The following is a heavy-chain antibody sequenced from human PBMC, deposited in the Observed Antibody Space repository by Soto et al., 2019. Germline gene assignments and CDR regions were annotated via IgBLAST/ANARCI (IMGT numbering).Heavy chain of an antibody. D-gene: IGHD2-2*01. CDR3: ARDPCITRCLDY. J-gene: IGHJ4*02. CDR1: GYTFTSYA. CDR2: INAGNGNT. V-gene: IGHV1-3*01. Sequence: QVQLVQSGAEVKKPGASVKVSCKASGYTFTSYAMHWVRQAPGQRLEWMGWINAGNGNTKYSQKFQGRVTITRDTSASTGYMELSSLRSEDTAVYYCARDPCITRCLDYWGQGTLVTVSS.